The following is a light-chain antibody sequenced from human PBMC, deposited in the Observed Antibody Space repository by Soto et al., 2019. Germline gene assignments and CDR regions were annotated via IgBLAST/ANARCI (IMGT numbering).Light chain of an antibody. CDR3: RQYGTSLT. CDR2: GAA. Sequence: EIVLTQSPGTLSLSPGERATLSCRASQSVTNNYLAWYQHKPGQAPRFLIYGAAIRSTGIPDRFSGSGSGTDFTLTISRLEPEDFAVYYCRQYGTSLTFGQGTKLEIK. J-gene: IGKJ2*01. CDR1: QSVTNNY. V-gene: IGKV3-20*01.